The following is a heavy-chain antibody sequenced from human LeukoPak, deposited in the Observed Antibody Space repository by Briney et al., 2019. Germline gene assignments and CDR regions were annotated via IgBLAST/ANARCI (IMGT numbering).Heavy chain of an antibody. V-gene: IGHV3-7*01. Sequence: GGSLRLSCAASGFTFSTYWMSWVRQAPGKGLEWVANIKQDGSEKYYVDSVKGRFTISRDNAKNSLYLQMNSLRAEDTAVYYCARERYFDWLNFDYWGQGSLVTVSS. CDR2: IKQDGSEK. CDR1: GFTFSTYW. J-gene: IGHJ4*02. D-gene: IGHD3-9*01. CDR3: ARERYFDWLNFDY.